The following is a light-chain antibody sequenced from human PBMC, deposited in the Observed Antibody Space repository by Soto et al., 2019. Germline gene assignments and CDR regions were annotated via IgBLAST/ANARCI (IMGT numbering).Light chain of an antibody. Sequence: QSALTQPPSVSGAPGQRVTISCTGSSSNIGAGYDVHWYQQLPGTAPKLLIYGNSNRPSGVPDRFSGSKSGTSASLAITGLQAEDEADYSCQSYDSSLSGPYVVFGGGTKLTVL. CDR2: GNS. CDR1: SSNIGAGYD. CDR3: QSYDSSLSGPYVV. V-gene: IGLV1-40*01. J-gene: IGLJ2*01.